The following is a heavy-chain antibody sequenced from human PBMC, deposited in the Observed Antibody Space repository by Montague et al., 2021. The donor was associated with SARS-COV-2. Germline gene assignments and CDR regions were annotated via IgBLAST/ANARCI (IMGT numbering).Heavy chain of an antibody. D-gene: IGHD5-12*01. Sequence: SETLSLTCTVSHSSISSSLSYWGWICQPPGKGLEWIGSIYRSGYTFYSLSLKIRISMSVYTSKNQLSLNLASVTATDTAVYYCARRGYTPSRLDDAFDIWGQGTMVTVSS. CDR1: HSSISSSLSY. CDR2: IYRSGYT. CDR3: ARRGYTPSRLDDAFDI. V-gene: IGHV4-39*01. J-gene: IGHJ3*02.